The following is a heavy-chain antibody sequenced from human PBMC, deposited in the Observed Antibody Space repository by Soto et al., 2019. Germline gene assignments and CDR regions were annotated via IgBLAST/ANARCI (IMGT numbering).Heavy chain of an antibody. CDR2: IYYDGST. Sequence: PSETLSLTCTVSGGSINSNNYYWARIRQPPGKGLAWIASIYYDGSTYYNPSLKSRVSISVDTSKNHFSLKLSSATAADTAVYYCAKVVVAATRHTDFDSWGQGTLVPVSS. CDR1: GGSINSNNYY. D-gene: IGHD2-15*01. CDR3: AKVVVAATRHTDFDS. J-gene: IGHJ4*02. V-gene: IGHV4-39*02.